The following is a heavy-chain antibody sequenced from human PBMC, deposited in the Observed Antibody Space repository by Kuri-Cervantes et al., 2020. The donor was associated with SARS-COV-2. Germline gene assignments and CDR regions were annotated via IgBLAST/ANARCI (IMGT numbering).Heavy chain of an antibody. Sequence: GGSLRLSCAASGFTFGSYGMHWVRQAPGKGLEWVAFIRYDGSNKYYADSVKGRFTISRDNARNSLYLQMNSLTDDDAAVYYCAGSGSLDYWGQGTLVTVSS. D-gene: IGHD1-26*01. CDR3: AGSGSLDY. J-gene: IGHJ4*02. V-gene: IGHV3-30*02. CDR1: GFTFGSYG. CDR2: IRYDGSNK.